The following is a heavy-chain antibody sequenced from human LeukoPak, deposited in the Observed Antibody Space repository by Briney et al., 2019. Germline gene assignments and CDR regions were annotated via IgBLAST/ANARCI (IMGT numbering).Heavy chain of an antibody. CDR2: IRSIDYGETT. CDR3: TRGPIVVVPVNYDDDAFDI. V-gene: IGHV3-49*05. CDR1: GFTFGDYA. J-gene: IGHJ3*02. D-gene: IGHD2-2*01. Sequence: KTGGSLRLSCTASGFTFGDYAMSWFRLAPGKRLEWVGFIRSIDYGETTEYAASVKGRFTISRDDSKSIAYLQMDSLKTEDTAVYYCTRGPIVVVPVNYDDDAFDIWGQGTMVTVSS.